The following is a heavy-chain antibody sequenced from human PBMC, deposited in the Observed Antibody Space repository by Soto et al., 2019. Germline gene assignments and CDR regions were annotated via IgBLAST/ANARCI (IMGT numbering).Heavy chain of an antibody. Sequence: QLQLQESGPGLVKPSETLSLTCTVSGGSISSSSYYWGWIRQPPGKGLEWIGSIYYSGSTYYNPSLKSRVTISVDTSKNQFSLKLSSVTAADTAVYYCARRDCSGGSCFYDYWGQGTLVTVSS. CDR3: ARRDCSGGSCFYDY. D-gene: IGHD2-15*01. CDR2: IYYSGST. V-gene: IGHV4-39*01. CDR1: GGSISSSSYY. J-gene: IGHJ4*02.